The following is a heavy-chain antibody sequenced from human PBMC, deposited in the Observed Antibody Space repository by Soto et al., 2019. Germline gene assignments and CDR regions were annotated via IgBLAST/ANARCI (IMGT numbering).Heavy chain of an antibody. V-gene: IGHV4-30-2*01. D-gene: IGHD4-17*01. CDR3: ARATVTRVDY. CDR2: IYHSGST. CDR1: GGSISSGGYS. J-gene: IGHJ4*02. Sequence: QLQLQEPGSGLVKPSQTLSLTCAVSGGSISSGGYSWSWIRQPPGKGLEWIGYIYHSGSTYYNPSLKSRVTISVDRSKNQFSLKLSSVTAADTAVYYCARATVTRVDYWGQGTLVTVSS.